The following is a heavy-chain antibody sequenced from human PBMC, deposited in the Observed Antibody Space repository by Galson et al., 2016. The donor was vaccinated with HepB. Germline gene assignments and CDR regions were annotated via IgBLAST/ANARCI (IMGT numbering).Heavy chain of an antibody. CDR1: GITFSNYA. V-gene: IGHV3-23*01. D-gene: IGHD2-2*01. CDR2: IGGRDGDT. J-gene: IGHJ4*02. CDR3: AKDRSSSWTHDH. Sequence: SLRLSCAASGITFSNYAMSWVRQAPGKGLEWVSAIGGRDGDTYYADSVKGRFTISRDNSKNTLFLQMNSLRVGDTAVYYCAKDRSSSWTHDHWGQGTLVTVSS.